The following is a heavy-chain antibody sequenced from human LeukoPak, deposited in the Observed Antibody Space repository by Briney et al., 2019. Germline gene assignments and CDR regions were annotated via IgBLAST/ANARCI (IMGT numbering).Heavy chain of an antibody. Sequence: ASVKVSCKASGYTFTSYYMHWVRQAPGQGLEWMGIINPSGASTSYAQKFQGRITTTRDTSTSTVYIELSSQRSEDTAVYYCARVGATYYGMDAWGQGTTVTVSS. CDR2: INPSGAST. V-gene: IGHV1-46*01. D-gene: IGHD1-26*01. CDR1: GYTFTSYY. J-gene: IGHJ6*02. CDR3: ARVGATYYGMDA.